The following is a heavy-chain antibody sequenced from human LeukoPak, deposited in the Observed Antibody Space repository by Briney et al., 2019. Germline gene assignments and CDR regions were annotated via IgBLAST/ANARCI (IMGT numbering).Heavy chain of an antibody. V-gene: IGHV1-69*06. Sequence: ASVKVSCKASGGTFSSFAISWVRQAPGQGLEWMGRIIPIFGTANYAQKFQGRVTITADKSTSTAYMELSSLRSEDTDVYYCARFLLGYFQHWGQGTLVTVSS. J-gene: IGHJ1*01. CDR2: IIPIFGTA. CDR1: GGTFSSFA. CDR3: ARFLLGYFQH.